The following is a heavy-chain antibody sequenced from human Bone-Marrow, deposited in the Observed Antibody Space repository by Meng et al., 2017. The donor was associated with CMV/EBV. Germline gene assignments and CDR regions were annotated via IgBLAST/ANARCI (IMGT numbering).Heavy chain of an antibody. CDR2: ISYDGSNK. CDR1: GFTFSSYA. CDR3: ARGYDIVENWFDP. D-gene: IGHD3-9*01. Sequence: GGSLRLSCAASGFTFSSYAMHWVRQAPGKGLEWVAVISYDGSNKYYADSVKGRFTISRDNSKNTLYLQMNSLRAEDTAVYYCARGYDIVENWFDPWGQGTLVTVSS. V-gene: IGHV3-30*04. J-gene: IGHJ5*02.